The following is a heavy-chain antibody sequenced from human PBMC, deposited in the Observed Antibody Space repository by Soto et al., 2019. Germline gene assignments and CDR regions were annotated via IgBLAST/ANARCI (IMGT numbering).Heavy chain of an antibody. J-gene: IGHJ4*02. CDR3: AREGAAYDSGSYLDY. D-gene: IGHD3-10*01. Sequence: GGSLRLSCAASGFTFSSYSMSWVRQAPGKGLEWVSYISSSSSTIYYADSVKGRFTISRDNAKNSLYLQMNSLRAEDTAVYYCAREGAAYDSGSYLDYWGQGTLVTVSS. CDR1: GFTFSSYS. V-gene: IGHV3-48*01. CDR2: ISSSSSTI.